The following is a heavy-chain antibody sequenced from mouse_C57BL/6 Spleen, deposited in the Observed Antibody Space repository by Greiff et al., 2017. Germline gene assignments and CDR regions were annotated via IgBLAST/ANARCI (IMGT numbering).Heavy chain of an antibody. CDR1: GYTFTNYN. J-gene: IGHJ3*01. CDR3: ARPGYDGSPSFAY. Sequence: VQLQQSGPELVKPGASVKIPCKASGYTFTNYNMDWVKQSHGKSLEWIGDINPNNGGTNYNQKFKGKATLPVDKSSSTAYMSLRSMTTEDTASYYCARPGYDGSPSFAYWGQGTLVTVSA. V-gene: IGHV1-18*01. D-gene: IGHD1-1*01. CDR2: INPNNGGT.